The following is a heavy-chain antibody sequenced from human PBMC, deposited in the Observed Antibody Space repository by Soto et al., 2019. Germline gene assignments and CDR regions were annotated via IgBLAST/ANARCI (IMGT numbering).Heavy chain of an antibody. D-gene: IGHD6-19*01. Sequence: QVQLMESGGGVVQPGRSLRLSCAASGFTFSNYVMHWVRQAPGKGLEWVAIIYSDGSNKYYADSVRGRFTISRDNSKNTLYLRMSSLRAEDTAVYYCAKDGGDVDSRGWTKSYFDFWGQGTLVTVSS. V-gene: IGHV3-33*06. CDR1: GFTFSNYV. J-gene: IGHJ4*02. CDR2: IYSDGSNK. CDR3: AKDGGDVDSRGWTKSYFDF.